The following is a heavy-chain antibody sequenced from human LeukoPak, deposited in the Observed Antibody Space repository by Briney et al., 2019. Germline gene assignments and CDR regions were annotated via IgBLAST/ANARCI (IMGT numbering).Heavy chain of an antibody. CDR3: ARGGSFYDFWSGYPEYFQH. D-gene: IGHD3-3*01. V-gene: IGHV4-59*01. CDR1: GGSISSYY. J-gene: IGHJ1*01. CDR2: IYYSGST. Sequence: SETLSLTCTVSGGSISSYYWSWIRQPPGKGLEWIGYIYYSGSTNYNPSLKSRVTISVDTSKNQFSLKLSSVTAADTAVYYCARGGSFYDFWSGYPEYFQHWGQGTLVTVSS.